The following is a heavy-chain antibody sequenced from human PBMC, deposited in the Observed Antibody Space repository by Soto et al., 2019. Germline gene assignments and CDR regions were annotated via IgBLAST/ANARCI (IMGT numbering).Heavy chain of an antibody. CDR3: AKDSH. CDR1: GFTFSSYG. V-gene: IGHV3-30*18. Sequence: VGSLRLSCAASGFTFSSYGMHWVRQAPGKGLEWVAVISYDGSNKYYADSVKGRFTISRDNSKNTLYLQMNSLRAEDTAVYYCAKDSHWGQGTLVTVSS. J-gene: IGHJ4*02. CDR2: ISYDGSNK.